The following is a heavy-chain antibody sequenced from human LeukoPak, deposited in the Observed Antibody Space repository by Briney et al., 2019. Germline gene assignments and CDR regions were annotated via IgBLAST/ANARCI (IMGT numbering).Heavy chain of an antibody. D-gene: IGHD5-24*01. CDR2: ISSSGDNI. CDR1: GFTFSSYA. J-gene: IGHJ4*02. CDR3: ARYNYGRGDY. V-gene: IGHV3-48*04. Sequence: PGGSLRLSCAASGFTFSSYAMSWVRQAPGKGLEWVSYISSSGDNIYYVDSVKGRFTISRDNAKNSLYLQMNSLRAEDTAVYYCARYNYGRGDYWGQGTLVTVSS.